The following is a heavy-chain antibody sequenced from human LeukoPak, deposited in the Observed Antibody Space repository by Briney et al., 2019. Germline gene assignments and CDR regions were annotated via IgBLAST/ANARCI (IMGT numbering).Heavy chain of an antibody. CDR1: GGTFSSYA. V-gene: IGHV1-69*13. J-gene: IGHJ4*02. Sequence: GASVRVSCKASGGTFSSYAISWVRQAPGQGLEWMGGIIPIFGIANYAQKFQGRVTITADESTSTAYMELSSLRSEDTAVYYCARESYYGSGSYITSYFDYWGQGTLVTVSS. CDR2: IIPIFGIA. D-gene: IGHD3-10*01. CDR3: ARESYYGSGSYITSYFDY.